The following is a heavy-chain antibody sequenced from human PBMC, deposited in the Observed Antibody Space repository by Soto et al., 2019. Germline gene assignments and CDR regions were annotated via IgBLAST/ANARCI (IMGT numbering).Heavy chain of an antibody. D-gene: IGHD3-10*01. CDR3: ARDSLLLWFGELSYGMDV. V-gene: IGHV3-21*01. CDR1: GFTFSSYS. CDR2: ISSSSSYI. J-gene: IGHJ6*02. Sequence: GASLRLSCAASGFTFSSYSMNWVRQAPGKGLEWVSSISSSSSYIYYADSAKGRFTISRDNAKNSLYLQMNSLRAEDTAVYYCARDSLLLWFGELSYGMDVWGQGTTVTVSS.